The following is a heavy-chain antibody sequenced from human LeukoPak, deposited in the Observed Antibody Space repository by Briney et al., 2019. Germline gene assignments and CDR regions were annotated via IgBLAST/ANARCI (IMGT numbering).Heavy chain of an antibody. CDR2: IWYDGSNK. CDR1: GFTFSSYG. V-gene: IGHV3-33*01. D-gene: IGHD3-22*01. Sequence: GGSLRLSCAASGFTFSSYGMHWVRQAPGKGLEWVAVIWYDGSNKYYADSVKGRFTISRDNSKNTLYLQMNSLRAEDTAVYYCAIVQTHYYDSSGPLDYWGQGTLVTVSS. J-gene: IGHJ4*02. CDR3: AIVQTHYYDSSGPLDY.